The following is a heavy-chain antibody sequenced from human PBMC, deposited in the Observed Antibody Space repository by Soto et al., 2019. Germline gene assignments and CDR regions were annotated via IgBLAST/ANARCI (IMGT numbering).Heavy chain of an antibody. CDR3: GREAFLGTVSLGY. CDR2: ISAYNGNT. V-gene: IGHV1-18*01. D-gene: IGHD4-4*01. J-gene: IGHJ4*02. CDR1: GYTFTSYG. Sequence: QVQLVQSESEVRKPGASVKVSCRASGYTFTSYGISWVRQAPGQGLEWMGWISAYNGNTNYAQRLQGRVTMTTDTATNTAYMELRSLKSDDTAVYYCGREAFLGTVSLGYWGQGTRVIVSS.